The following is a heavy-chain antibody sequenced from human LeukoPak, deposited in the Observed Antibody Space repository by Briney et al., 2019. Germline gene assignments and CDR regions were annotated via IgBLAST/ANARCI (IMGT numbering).Heavy chain of an antibody. CDR3: TRESGAFSPFGF. D-gene: IGHD1-26*01. CDR1: GGSITTTNW. J-gene: IGHJ4*02. CDR2: VHLSGAT. V-gene: IGHV4-4*02. Sequence: SGTLSLTCPVSGGSITTTNWWSWVRQPPGKGLEWIGEVHLSGATNYNPSLESRVSMSIDKSKNHLSLEVTSVTAADTAIYYCTRESGAFSPFGFWGQGTLLTVSS.